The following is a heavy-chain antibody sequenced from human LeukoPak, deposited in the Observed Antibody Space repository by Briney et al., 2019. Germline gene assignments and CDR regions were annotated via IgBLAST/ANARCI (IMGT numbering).Heavy chain of an antibody. CDR3: ARELDGPYAFDI. D-gene: IGHD3-3*02. V-gene: IGHV3-30-3*01. Sequence: GRSLRLSCAASGFTFSSYAMHCVRQAPGKGLEWVAVISYDGSNKYYADSVKGRFTISRDNSKNTLYLQMNSLRAEDTAVYYCARELDGPYAFDIWGQGTMVTVSS. CDR2: ISYDGSNK. CDR1: GFTFSSYA. J-gene: IGHJ3*02.